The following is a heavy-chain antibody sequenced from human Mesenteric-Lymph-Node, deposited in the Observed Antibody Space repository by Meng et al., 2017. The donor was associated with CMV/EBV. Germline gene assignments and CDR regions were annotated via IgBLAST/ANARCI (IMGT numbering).Heavy chain of an antibody. CDR1: GGSFSGYY. V-gene: IGHV4-34*01. CDR3: ARHQRWLRSEGGFNY. D-gene: IGHD4-23*01. CDR2: INHSGST. J-gene: IGHJ4*02. Sequence: QGPLQRWGAGRLKPSETLSLTCAVYGGSFSGYYWSWIRQPSGKGLEWIGEINHSGSTNYNPSLKSRVTISVDTSKNQFSLKLSSVTAADTAVYYCARHQRWLRSEGGFNYWGQGTLVTVSS.